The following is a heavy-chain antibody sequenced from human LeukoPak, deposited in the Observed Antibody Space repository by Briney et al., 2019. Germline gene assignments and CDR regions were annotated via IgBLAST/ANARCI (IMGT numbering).Heavy chain of an antibody. CDR2: IIPIFGTA. D-gene: IGHD6-13*01. CDR3: ARESSSWPKNWFDP. CDR1: GGTFSSYA. V-gene: IGHV1-69*13. Sequence: ASVKVSCKASGGTFSSYAISWVRQAPGQGLEWMGGIIPIFGTANYARKFQGRVTITADESTSTAYMELSSLRSEDTAVYYCARESSSWPKNWFDPWGQGTLVTVSS. J-gene: IGHJ5*02.